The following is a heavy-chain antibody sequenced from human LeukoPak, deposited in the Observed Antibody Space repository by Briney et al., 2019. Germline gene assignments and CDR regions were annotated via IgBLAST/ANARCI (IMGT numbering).Heavy chain of an antibody. CDR1: GGSISSSSYY. Sequence: PSETLSLTCTVSGGSISSSSYYWGWIRQPPGKGLEWTGRIYTSGSTNYNPSLKSRVTMSVDTSKNQFSLKLSSVTAADTAVYYCARGGGGRGYWFDPWGQGTLVTVSS. V-gene: IGHV4-61*05. CDR2: IYTSGST. CDR3: ARGGGGRGYWFDP. D-gene: IGHD3-10*01. J-gene: IGHJ5*02.